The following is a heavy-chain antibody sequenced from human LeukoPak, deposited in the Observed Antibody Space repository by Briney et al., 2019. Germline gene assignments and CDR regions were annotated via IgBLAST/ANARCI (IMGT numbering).Heavy chain of an antibody. V-gene: IGHV4-4*02. CDR1: GGSISSSSW. Sequence: SETLSLTCAVSGGSISSSSWWSWVRQPPGKGPEWIGEIYHSGSTNYNPSLKSRVTISVDKSKNQFSLKLSSVTAADTAVYYCARGISSSSWSKAYWYFDLWGRGTLVTVSS. D-gene: IGHD6-13*01. CDR3: ARGISSSSWSKAYWYFDL. J-gene: IGHJ2*01. CDR2: IYHSGST.